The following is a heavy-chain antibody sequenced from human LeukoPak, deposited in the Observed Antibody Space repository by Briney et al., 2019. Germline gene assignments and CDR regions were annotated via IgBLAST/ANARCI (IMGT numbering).Heavy chain of an antibody. Sequence: SETLSLTCTVSGGSISSGSYYWSWIRQPAGKGLEWIGRIYTSGSTNYNPSLKSRVTISVDTSKNQFSLKLSSVTAADTAVYYCARATRHYYGSGSYASNWFDPWGQGTLVTVSS. D-gene: IGHD3-10*01. CDR3: ARATRHYYGSGSYASNWFDP. J-gene: IGHJ5*02. CDR2: IYTSGST. CDR1: GGSISSGSYY. V-gene: IGHV4-61*02.